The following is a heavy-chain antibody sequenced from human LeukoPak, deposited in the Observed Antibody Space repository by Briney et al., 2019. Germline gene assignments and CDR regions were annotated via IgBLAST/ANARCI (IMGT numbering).Heavy chain of an antibody. CDR1: GGTFSSYA. V-gene: IGHV1-69*05. Sequence: SVKVSCKASGGTFSSYAISWVRQAPGQGLEWMGGIIPIFGTANYAQKFQGRVTITTDESTSTAYMELSSLRSEDTAVYYCARGGLWFGELLYGMDVWGKGTTVTVSS. J-gene: IGHJ6*04. CDR3: ARGGLWFGELLYGMDV. D-gene: IGHD3-10*01. CDR2: IIPIFGTA.